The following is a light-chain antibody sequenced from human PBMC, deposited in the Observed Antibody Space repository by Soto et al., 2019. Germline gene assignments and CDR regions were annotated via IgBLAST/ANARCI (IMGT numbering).Light chain of an antibody. V-gene: IGKV1-33*01. CDR3: QQYDNLPLSWT. CDR2: DAS. CDR1: QDISNY. Sequence: DLQMTQSPSSLSASVGDRVTITCQASQDISNYLNWYQQKPGKAPKLLIYDASNLETGVPSRFSGSGSGTDFTFTISSLQPEDIATYYCQQYDNLPLSWTFGQGTKLEIK. J-gene: IGKJ2*02.